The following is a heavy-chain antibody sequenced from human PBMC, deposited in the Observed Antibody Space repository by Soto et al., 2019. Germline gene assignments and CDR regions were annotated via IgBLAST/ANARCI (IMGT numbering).Heavy chain of an antibody. CDR1: GFTLSDLY. Sequence: EVQLAESGGGLVQPGGSLRLSCSVSGFTLSDLYMDWVRQAPGKGLEWVGRSRNKANHYATHYAASVRGRFTISRDDSKNSMYLQMNSLKTEDTAVYYCARDLYEDYGMDVWGQGTAVTVSS. CDR3: ARDLYEDYGMDV. CDR2: SRNKANHYAT. V-gene: IGHV3-72*01. D-gene: IGHD5-12*01. J-gene: IGHJ6*02.